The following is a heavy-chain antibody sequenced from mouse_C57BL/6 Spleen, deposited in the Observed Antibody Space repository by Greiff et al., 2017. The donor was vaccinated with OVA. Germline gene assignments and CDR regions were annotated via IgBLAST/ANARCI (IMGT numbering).Heavy chain of an antibody. J-gene: IGHJ2*01. CDR3: ARTTVFDY. CDR2: ISSGGSYT. D-gene: IGHD1-1*01. CDR1: GFTFSSYG. Sequence: EVQGVESGGDLVKPGGSLKLSCAASGFTFSSYGMSWVRQTADKRLEWVATISSGGSYTYYPDSVKGRFTISRDNAKNTLYLQMSSLKSEDTAMYYCARTTVFDYWGQGTTLTVSS. V-gene: IGHV5-6*01.